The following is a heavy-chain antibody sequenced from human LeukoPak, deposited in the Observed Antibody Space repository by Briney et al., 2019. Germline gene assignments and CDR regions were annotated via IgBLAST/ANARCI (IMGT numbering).Heavy chain of an antibody. V-gene: IGHV1-18*01. Sequence: ASVKVSCKASGYSFLLYGISWVRHAPGEGPEWTPWISGSSGDRNYAQKFQGRVTMTADTSSSTAYMELRSLRSDDTAVYYCARDENYGIFFNVDYWGQGTLVTVSS. D-gene: IGHD4-17*01. CDR2: ISGSSGDR. J-gene: IGHJ4*02. CDR3: ARDENYGIFFNVDY. CDR1: GYSFLLYG.